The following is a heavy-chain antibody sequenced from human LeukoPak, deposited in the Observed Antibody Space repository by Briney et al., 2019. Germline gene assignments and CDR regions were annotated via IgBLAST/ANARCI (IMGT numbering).Heavy chain of an antibody. CDR2: IKQDGSEK. J-gene: IGHJ4*02. Sequence: HPGGSLRLSCAASGFTFSSYWMSWVRQAPGKGLEWVANIKQDGSEKYYVDSVKGRLTISRDNAKNSLYLQMNSLRAEDTAVYYCARMGRIVGATPPRDYWGQGTLVTVSS. D-gene: IGHD1-26*01. CDR1: GFTFSSYW. CDR3: ARMGRIVGATPPRDY. V-gene: IGHV3-7*01.